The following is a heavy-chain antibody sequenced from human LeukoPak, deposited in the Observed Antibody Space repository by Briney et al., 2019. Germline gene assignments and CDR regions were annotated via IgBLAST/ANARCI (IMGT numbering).Heavy chain of an antibody. D-gene: IGHD4-17*01. Sequence: ASVKVSCKASGYSFTGYYMHWVRQALGQGLEWMGWINPNSGGTKYAQKFQGRVTMTRDTSISTVHMELTRLRFDDTAVYYCAREHSGCDTTAWGQGTLVTVSS. CDR3: AREHSGCDTTA. V-gene: IGHV1-2*02. J-gene: IGHJ5*02. CDR2: INPNSGGT. CDR1: GYSFTGYY.